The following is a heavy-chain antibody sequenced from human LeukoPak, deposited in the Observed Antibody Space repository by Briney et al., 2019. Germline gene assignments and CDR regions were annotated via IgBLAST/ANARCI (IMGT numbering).Heavy chain of an antibody. CDR2: VSYDGSSQ. D-gene: IGHD3-9*01. V-gene: IGHV3-30-3*01. J-gene: IGHJ4*02. CDR3: ARDRIRNFDYMYYFDS. Sequence: GGSLRLSCAPSGFPFTSYGIHWVRQAPGKGLEWVAFVSYDGSSQYYADSVKGRFTISRDNSKNTLYLQMNSLRAEDTAVYYCARDRIRNFDYMYYFDSWGQGTLVTVSS. CDR1: GFPFTSYG.